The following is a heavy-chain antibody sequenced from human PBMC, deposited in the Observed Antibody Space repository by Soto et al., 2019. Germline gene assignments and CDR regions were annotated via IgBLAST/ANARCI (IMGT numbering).Heavy chain of an antibody. V-gene: IGHV1-3*01. J-gene: IGHJ4*02. CDR2: INAGNGNT. CDR3: ARDLGQQLVDY. CDR1: GYTFTSYA. D-gene: IGHD6-13*01. Sequence: ASVKVSCKASGYTFTSYAMHWVRQAPGQRLEWMGWINAGNGNTNYAQNLQGRVTMTTDTSTSTAYMDLRSLRSDDTAVYYCARDLGQQLVDYWGQGTLVTVSS.